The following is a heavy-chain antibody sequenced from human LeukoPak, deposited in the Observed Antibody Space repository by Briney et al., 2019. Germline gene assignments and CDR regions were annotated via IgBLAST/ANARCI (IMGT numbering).Heavy chain of an antibody. CDR3: AKWVRLVVVAWLHDDYYYYMDV. J-gene: IGHJ6*03. CDR2: IYSGGNT. Sequence: PGGSLRLSCAASGFSVSSNYMSWVRQTPGKGLECVSLIYSGGNTYYADSVKGRFTISRDNSKNTLYLQMNSLRAEDTAVYYCAKWVRLVVVAWLHDDYYYYMDVWGKGTTVTVSS. D-gene: IGHD2-15*01. CDR1: GFSVSSNY. V-gene: IGHV3-53*01.